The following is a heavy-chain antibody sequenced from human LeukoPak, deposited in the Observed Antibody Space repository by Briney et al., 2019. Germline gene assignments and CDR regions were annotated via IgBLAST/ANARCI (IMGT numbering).Heavy chain of an antibody. CDR3: ARAAGFGELSV. V-gene: IGHV4-59*01. CDR2: IYYSGST. J-gene: IGHJ4*02. CDR1: GGSISSYY. D-gene: IGHD3-10*01. Sequence: PSETLSLTCTVSGGSISSYYWSWIRQPPGKGLEWIGYIYYSGSTNYNPSLKSRVTISVDTSKNQFSLKLSSVTAADTAVYYCARAAGFGELSVRGQGTLVTVSS.